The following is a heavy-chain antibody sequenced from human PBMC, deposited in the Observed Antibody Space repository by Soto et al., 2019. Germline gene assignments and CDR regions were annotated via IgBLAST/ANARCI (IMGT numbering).Heavy chain of an antibody. Sequence: EVQLVESGGGLVQPGESLKLSCAVSGFTFSGSAMHWVRQASGKGLDWVGRIRSKANNYATVYAASVKGGFTISRDDSKHTAYLQMHSLRSRATAVYYCTRGYGDYARDYWCQGPVVSVSS. CDR3: TRGYGDYARDY. CDR1: GFTFSGSA. V-gene: IGHV3-73*01. D-gene: IGHD4-17*01. J-gene: IGHJ4*02. CDR2: IRSKANNYAT.